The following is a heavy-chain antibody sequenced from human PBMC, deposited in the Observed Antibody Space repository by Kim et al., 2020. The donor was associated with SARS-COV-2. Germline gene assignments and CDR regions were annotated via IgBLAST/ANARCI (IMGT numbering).Heavy chain of an antibody. D-gene: IGHD5-12*01. CDR2: TYYRSKWFY. J-gene: IGHJ4*02. CDR1: GDSVSSNLAA. Sequence: SQTLSLTCAISGDSVSSNLAAWTWIRQSPSRGLEWLGRTYYRSKWFYDYAVSVKSRITISPDTSKNQFSLHLNSVTPEDTAVYYCAREGGSIVTTISIELWGQGTLVTVSS. V-gene: IGHV6-1*01. CDR3: AREGGSIVTTISIEL.